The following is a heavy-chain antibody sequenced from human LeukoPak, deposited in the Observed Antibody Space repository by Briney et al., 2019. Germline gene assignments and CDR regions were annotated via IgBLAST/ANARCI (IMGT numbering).Heavy chain of an antibody. D-gene: IGHD5-24*01. Sequence: SVKVSCNSSGGTFSSYAISWDRHGPGQGLEWMGRIIPILGIANYAQKFQGRVTITADKSTSTAYMELSSLRSEDTAVYYCARDHYGDGVFDYWGQGTLVTASS. V-gene: IGHV1-69*04. CDR1: GGTFSSYA. CDR3: ARDHYGDGVFDY. CDR2: IIPILGIA. J-gene: IGHJ4*02.